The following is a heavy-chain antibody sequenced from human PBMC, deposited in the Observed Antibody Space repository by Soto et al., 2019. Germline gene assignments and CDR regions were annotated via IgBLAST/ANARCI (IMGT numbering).Heavy chain of an antibody. V-gene: IGHV3-30-3*01. Sequence: QVHLVESGGGVAQPGRSLRLSCVASGFTFDTYGIHWVRQAPGKGLQWVALISYEGSNTYYADSVRGRFTISRDNSKKTLYLQINALRPDDTGVYYCARVTPGNNLYYFSGLDVWGRGTSVTVSS. CDR3: ARVTPGNNLYYFSGLDV. J-gene: IGHJ6*02. CDR1: GFTFDTYG. D-gene: IGHD1-1*01. CDR2: ISYEGSNT.